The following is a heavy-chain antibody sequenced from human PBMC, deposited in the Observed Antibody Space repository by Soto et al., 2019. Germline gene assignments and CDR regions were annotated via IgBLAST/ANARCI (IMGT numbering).Heavy chain of an antibody. CDR2: IYHSGST. Sequence: SETLSLTCAVSSGSISSSNWWSWVRQPPGKGLEWIGEIYHSGSTNYNPSLKSRVTISVDKSKNQFSLKLSSVTAADTAVYYCARDRADYTVTPGDYYYYYYMDVSGKATTVSVSS. CDR3: ARDRADYTVTPGDYYYYYYMDV. V-gene: IGHV4-4*02. CDR1: SGSISSSNW. D-gene: IGHD4-4*01. J-gene: IGHJ6*03.